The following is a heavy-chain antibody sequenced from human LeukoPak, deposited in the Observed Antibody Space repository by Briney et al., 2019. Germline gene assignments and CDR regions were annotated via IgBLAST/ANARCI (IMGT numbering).Heavy chain of an antibody. Sequence: GGSLRLSCAASGFTFSSYEMNWVRQAPGKGLEWVSGINWNGGSTDYADSVRGRFTISRDNAKNSLYLQMISLRAEDTALYYCARDSGYNVNDHDVNAFDIWGQGTMVTISS. CDR2: INWNGGST. V-gene: IGHV3-20*04. D-gene: IGHD5-24*01. J-gene: IGHJ3*02. CDR3: ARDSGYNVNDHDVNAFDI. CDR1: GFTFSSYE.